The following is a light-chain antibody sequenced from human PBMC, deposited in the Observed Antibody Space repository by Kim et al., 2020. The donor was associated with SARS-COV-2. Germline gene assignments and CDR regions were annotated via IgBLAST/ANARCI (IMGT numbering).Light chain of an antibody. CDR3: QQSYSTRIT. V-gene: IGKV1-39*01. Sequence: ASVGDRVTITSRASQSISSYLNWYQQKPGKAPKLLIYAASSLQSGVPSRFSGSGSGTDFTLTISSLQPEDFATYYCQQSYSTRITFGQGTRLEIK. CDR2: AAS. J-gene: IGKJ5*01. CDR1: QSISSY.